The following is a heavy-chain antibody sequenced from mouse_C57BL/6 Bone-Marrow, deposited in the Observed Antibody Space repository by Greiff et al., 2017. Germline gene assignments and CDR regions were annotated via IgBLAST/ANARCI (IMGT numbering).Heavy chain of an antibody. J-gene: IGHJ3*01. CDR3: ARSRAWFAY. V-gene: IGHV1-76*01. Sequence: VKLMESGAELVRPGASVKLSCKASGYTFTDYYINWVKQRPGQGLEWIARIYPGSGNTYYNEKFKDKATLTAEKSSSTSYMQLSSLTSEDSAVYFCARSRAWFAYWGQGTLVTVSA. CDR2: IYPGSGNT. CDR1: GYTFTDYY.